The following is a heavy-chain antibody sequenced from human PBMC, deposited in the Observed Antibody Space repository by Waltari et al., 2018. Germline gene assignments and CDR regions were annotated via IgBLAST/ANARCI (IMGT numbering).Heavy chain of an antibody. CDR1: GFTFSYHA. J-gene: IGHJ4*02. D-gene: IGHD5-18*01. V-gene: IGHV3-30*07. CDR3: ARDGPLQIQSWYSFDY. Sequence: QVQLVESGGGVVHPGRSLRLSCEASGFTFSYHAMHWVRQAPGKGVGRVTGISYDGSDEYYADSVRGRFTISRDDSKDTVNLQMNSLRPEDTAVYYCARDGPLQIQSWYSFDYWGQGTLVTVSS. CDR2: ISYDGSDE.